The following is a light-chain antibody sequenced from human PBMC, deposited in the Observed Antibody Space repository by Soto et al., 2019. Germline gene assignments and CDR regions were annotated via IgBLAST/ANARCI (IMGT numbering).Light chain of an antibody. CDR1: QSIGTS. CDR2: DAF. J-gene: IGKJ4*01. Sequence: EIVLTQSPATLSLSPGERATLSCRASQSIGTSLDWYQQKPGQVPRLLIFDAFDRATGMPARFSGSGSGTDFTLTIGSLEPDDFAVYYCQQRSQWPLTFGGGTKVEI. CDR3: QQRSQWPLT. V-gene: IGKV3-11*01.